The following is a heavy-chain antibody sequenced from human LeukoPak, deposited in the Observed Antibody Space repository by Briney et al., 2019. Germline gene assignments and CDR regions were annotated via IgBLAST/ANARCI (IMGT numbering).Heavy chain of an antibody. J-gene: IGHJ4*02. V-gene: IGHV4-39*07. CDR1: GGSISSSSYY. D-gene: IGHD6-19*01. CDR3: ARVSRGWYYFDY. CDR2: IYYSGST. Sequence: SETLSLTCTVSGGSISSSSYYWGWIRRPPGKGLEWIGSIYYSGSTYYNPSLKSRVTISVDTSKNQFSLKLSSVTAADTAVYYCARVSRGWYYFDYWGQGTLVTVSS.